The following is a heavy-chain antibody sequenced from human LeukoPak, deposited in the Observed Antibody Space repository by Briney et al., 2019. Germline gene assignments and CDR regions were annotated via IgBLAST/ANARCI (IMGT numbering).Heavy chain of an antibody. J-gene: IGHJ3*02. D-gene: IGHD5-12*01. CDR3: ARVLVASPNGEGGAFDI. V-gene: IGHV1-18*01. CDR2: INTYNGNT. Sequence: QAPGQGGEGRGGINTYNGNTKYAQKLKGRVTMKTDTYTSTEYMEMRRRRYEDTAVYYCARVLVASPNGEGGAFDIWGQGTLVSVSS.